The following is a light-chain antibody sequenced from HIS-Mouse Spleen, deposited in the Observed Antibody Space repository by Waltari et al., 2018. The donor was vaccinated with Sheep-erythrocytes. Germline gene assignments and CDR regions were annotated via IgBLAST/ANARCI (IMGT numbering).Light chain of an antibody. CDR2: AAS. CDR1: QGISSW. V-gene: IGKV1-12*01. Sequence: DIQMTQSPSSVSASVGDRVTITCRASQGISSWLAWYQQKPGKAPKLLIYAASSLQSGGPSRFSGSGSGTDFTLTISSLEPEDFAVYYCQQRSNWPPTFGQGTKVEIK. J-gene: IGKJ1*01. CDR3: QQRSNWPPT.